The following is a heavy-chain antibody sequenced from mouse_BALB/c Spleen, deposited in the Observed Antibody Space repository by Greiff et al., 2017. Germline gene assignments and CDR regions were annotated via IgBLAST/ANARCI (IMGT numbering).Heavy chain of an antibody. D-gene: IGHD1-1*01. CDR3: ARGGITTVVANFDY. J-gene: IGHJ2*01. CDR2: IDPANGNT. CDR1: GFNIKDTY. Sequence: VQLQQSGAELVKPGASVKLSCTASGFNIKDTYMHWVKQRPEQGLEWIGRIDPANGNTKYDPKFQGKATITADTSSNTAYLQLSSLTSEDTAVYYCARGGITTVVANFDYWGQGTTLTVSS. V-gene: IGHV14-3*02.